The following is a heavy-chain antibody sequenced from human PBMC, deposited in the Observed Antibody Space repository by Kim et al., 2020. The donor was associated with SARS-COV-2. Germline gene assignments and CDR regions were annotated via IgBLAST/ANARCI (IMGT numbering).Heavy chain of an antibody. J-gene: IGHJ6*02. CDR3: AREVQGMATTHIPSYYYYYGMDV. CDR2: IYYSGST. CDR1: GGSVSSGSYY. D-gene: IGHD5-12*01. Sequence: SETLSLTCTVSGGSVSSGSYYWSWIRQPPGKGLEWIGYIYYSGSTNYNPSLKSRVTISVDTSKNQFSLKLSSVTAADTAVYYCAREVQGMATTHIPSYYYYYGMDVWGQGTTVTVSS. V-gene: IGHV4-61*01.